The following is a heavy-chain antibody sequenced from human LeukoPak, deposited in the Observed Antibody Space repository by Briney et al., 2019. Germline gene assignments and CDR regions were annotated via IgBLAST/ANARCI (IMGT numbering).Heavy chain of an antibody. D-gene: IGHD4-11*01. V-gene: IGHV4-39*01. CDR2: MYYSGST. CDR1: GGSISSSSYY. J-gene: IGHJ4*02. Sequence: PSETLSLTCTVSGGSISSSSYYWGWIRQPPGKGLEWIGSMYYSGSTYYNPSLKSRVTISVDTSKNQFSLKVSSVTAADTAVYYCARTVTIGNVDHWGQGTLVTVSS. CDR3: ARTVTIGNVDH.